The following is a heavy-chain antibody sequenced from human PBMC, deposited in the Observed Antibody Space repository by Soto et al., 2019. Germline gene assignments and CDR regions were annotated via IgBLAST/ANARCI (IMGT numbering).Heavy chain of an antibody. D-gene: IGHD2-8*02. V-gene: IGHV4-34*01. CDR3: ARDKITGLFDY. J-gene: IGHJ4*02. Sequence: PSETLSLTCAVYGGSFSGYYWTWIRQPPGTGLEWIGEINHSGSTNYNTYLKSRVTISVDTSKNQFSLKLTSVTAADTAVYYCARDKITGLFDYWGQGTLVTVSS. CDR1: GGSFSGYY. CDR2: INHSGST.